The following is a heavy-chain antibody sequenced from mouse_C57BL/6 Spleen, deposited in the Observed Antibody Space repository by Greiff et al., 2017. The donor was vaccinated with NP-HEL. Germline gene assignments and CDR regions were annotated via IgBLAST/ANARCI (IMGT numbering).Heavy chain of an antibody. D-gene: IGHD2-1*01. CDR1: GFTFSSYA. CDR3: ARGGNYEGWFAY. CDR2: ISDGGSYT. V-gene: IGHV5-4*01. J-gene: IGHJ3*01. Sequence: EVQVVESGGGLVKPGGSLKLSCAASGFTFSSYAMSWVRQTPEKRLEWVATISDGGSYTYYPDNVKGRFTISRDNAKNNLYLQMSHLKSEDTAMYYCARGGNYEGWFAYWGQGTLVTVSA.